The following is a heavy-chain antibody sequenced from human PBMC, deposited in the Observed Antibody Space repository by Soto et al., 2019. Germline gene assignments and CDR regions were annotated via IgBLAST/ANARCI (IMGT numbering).Heavy chain of an antibody. CDR2: IIPMFETV. Sequence: QEQLLQSEAEVRKPGSSVKVSCKASGGTFDNYAVSWVRQAPGQGLEWMGGIIPMFETVNYAQRFQGRLTIAADESTSTAYMELTSLTSADTAIYFCARGLRTGNYGMDVWGQGTTVTVSS. D-gene: IGHD2-15*01. V-gene: IGHV1-69*01. CDR3: ARGLRTGNYGMDV. CDR1: GGTFDNYA. J-gene: IGHJ6*02.